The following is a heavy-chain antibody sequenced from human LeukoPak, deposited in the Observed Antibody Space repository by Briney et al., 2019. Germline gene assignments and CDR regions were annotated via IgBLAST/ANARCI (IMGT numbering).Heavy chain of an antibody. J-gene: IGHJ4*02. CDR3: AKERSSWYYFDY. CDR1: GFTVSSNY. CDR2: ISGSGGST. V-gene: IGHV3-23*01. Sequence: PGGSLRLSCAASGFTVSSNYMNWVRQAPGKGLEWVSAISGSGGSTYYADSVKGRFTISRNNPKNTLYLQMNSLRAEDTAVYYCAKERSSWYYFDYWGQGTLVTVSS. D-gene: IGHD6-13*01.